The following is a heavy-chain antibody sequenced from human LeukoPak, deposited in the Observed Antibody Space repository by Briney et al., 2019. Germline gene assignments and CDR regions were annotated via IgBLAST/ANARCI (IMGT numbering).Heavy chain of an antibody. CDR2: INHSGST. D-gene: IGHD5-18*01. V-gene: IGHV4-39*07. J-gene: IGHJ4*02. Sequence: PSETLSLTCSLSGGSISSSSYYWSWIRQPPGKGLEWIGEINHSGSTNYNPSLKSRVTISVDTSKNQFSLKLSSVTAADTAVYYCARGRLLGLDYWGQGTLVTVSS. CDR3: ARGRLLGLDY. CDR1: GGSISSSSYY.